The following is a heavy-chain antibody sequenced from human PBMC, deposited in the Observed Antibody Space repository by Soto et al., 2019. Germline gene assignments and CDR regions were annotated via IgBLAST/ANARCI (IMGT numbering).Heavy chain of an antibody. J-gene: IGHJ6*02. V-gene: IGHV5-51*01. D-gene: IGHD2-15*01. CDR1: GYSFTSYL. CDR2: IYPGDSDT. CDR3: ARTRAPGRYYYGMDV. Sequence: GESLKISCKGSGYSFTSYLIGWVRQMPGKGLEWMGIIYPGDSDTRYSPSFQGQVTISADKSISTAYLQWSSLKASDTAMCYCARTRAPGRYYYGMDVWGQGTTVTVS.